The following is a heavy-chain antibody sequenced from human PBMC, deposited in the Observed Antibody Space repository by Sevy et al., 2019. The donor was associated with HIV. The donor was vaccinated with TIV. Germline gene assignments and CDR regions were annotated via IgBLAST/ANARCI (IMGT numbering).Heavy chain of an antibody. CDR3: AREVTYGAGVDV. Sequence: GGSLRLSCAASGFTVSSNYMSWVRQAPGKGLEWVSVIYSGGSTYYADSVKGRFTISRDNSKNTLYLQMNSLRAEDTAVYYWAREVTYGAGVDVWGQGTTVTVSS. CDR2: IYSGGST. CDR1: GFTVSSNY. D-gene: IGHD4-17*01. V-gene: IGHV3-53*01. J-gene: IGHJ6*02.